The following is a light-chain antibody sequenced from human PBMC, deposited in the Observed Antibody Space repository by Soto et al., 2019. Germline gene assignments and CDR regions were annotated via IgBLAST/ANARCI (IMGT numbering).Light chain of an antibody. CDR1: SSNIGAGYD. J-gene: IGLJ2*01. CDR3: QSYDSSLHVV. V-gene: IGLV1-40*01. Sequence: QSVLTQPPPVSGAPGQRVTISCTGSSSNIGAGYDVHWYQQLPGTAPKLLIYGNSNRPSGVPDRFSGSKSGTSASLAITGLQAEDEADYYCQSYDSSLHVVFGGGTKVTVL. CDR2: GNS.